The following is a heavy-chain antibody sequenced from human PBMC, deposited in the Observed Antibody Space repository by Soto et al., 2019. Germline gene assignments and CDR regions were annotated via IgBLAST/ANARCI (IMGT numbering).Heavy chain of an antibody. D-gene: IGHD2-2*01. J-gene: IGHJ5*02. CDR3: ARARNCTSTTCFSGWLDP. CDR2: INTDNGKT. Sequence: QVQLVQSGAEVKKPGASVKVSCKASGYTFTNYSMHWVRQAPGQRLEWMGWINTDNGKTRDSQRFQDRVTLTTDTSANTAYMELSSLTYEDTAVYYCARARNCTSTTCFSGWLDPWGQGTLVTVSS. V-gene: IGHV1-3*04. CDR1: GYTFTNYS.